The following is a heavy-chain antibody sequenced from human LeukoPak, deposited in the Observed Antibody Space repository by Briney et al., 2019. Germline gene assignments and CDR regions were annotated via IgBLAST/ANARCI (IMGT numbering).Heavy chain of an antibody. CDR3: ARTLSGSYYEFDY. D-gene: IGHD1-26*01. CDR1: GYTFTGYY. V-gene: IGHV1-2*02. CDR2: INPKSGGT. J-gene: IGHJ4*02. Sequence: GASVKVSCKASGYTFTGYYMHWVRQAPGQGLEWMGWINPKSGGTNYAQKFQGRVTMTRDTSISTAYMELSGLRSDDTAVYYCARTLSGSYYEFDYWGQGTLVTVSS.